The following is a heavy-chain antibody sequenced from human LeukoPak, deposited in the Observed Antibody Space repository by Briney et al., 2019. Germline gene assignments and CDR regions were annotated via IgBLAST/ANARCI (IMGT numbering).Heavy chain of an antibody. CDR1: GFTFSSYA. V-gene: IGHV3-30-3*01. CDR3: ARASSSGDDY. D-gene: IGHD6-13*01. J-gene: IGHJ4*02. CDR2: ISYDGSNK. Sequence: GRSLRLSCAASGFTFSSYAMHWVRQAPGKGLEWVAVISYDGSNKYYADSVKGRFTISRDNSKNTLYLQMNSLRAEDTAVYYCARASSSGDDYWGQGTLVTVFS.